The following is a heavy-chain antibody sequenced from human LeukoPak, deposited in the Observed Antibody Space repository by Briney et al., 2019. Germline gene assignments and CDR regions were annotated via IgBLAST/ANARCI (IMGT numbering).Heavy chain of an antibody. CDR2: INAGNGDT. Sequence: ASVTXXXKGSGYTFSSYAMHWVRQAPGQRLEGMGWINAGNGDTKYSQKFQGRVTITRDTSATTAYMELSSLRSEDTAVYYCARGTGCTGGSCSYYGMDVWGQGTTVTVSS. CDR3: ARGTGCTGGSCSYYGMDV. CDR1: GYTFSSYA. J-gene: IGHJ6*02. V-gene: IGHV1-3*01. D-gene: IGHD2-15*01.